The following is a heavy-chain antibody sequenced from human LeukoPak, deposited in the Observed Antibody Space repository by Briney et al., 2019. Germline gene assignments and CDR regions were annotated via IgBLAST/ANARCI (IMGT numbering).Heavy chain of an antibody. D-gene: IGHD5-24*01. CDR3: ATRVPYTGYKN. CDR2: MSRSADRI. J-gene: IGHJ4*02. Sequence: GGSLRLSCIISGLTLSNYELNWVRQPPGKGLEWVSYMSRSADRIDYADSVKGRFTMSRDNARNSLYLQMNSLRVEDTAVYYCATRVPYTGYKNWGQGTLVTVSS. V-gene: IGHV3-48*03. CDR1: GLTLSNYE.